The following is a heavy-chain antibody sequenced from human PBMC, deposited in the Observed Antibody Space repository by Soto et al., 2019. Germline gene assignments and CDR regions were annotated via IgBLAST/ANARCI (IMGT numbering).Heavy chain of an antibody. V-gene: IGHV5-51*01. CDR1: GYSFTSYW. J-gene: IGHJ6*02. CDR2: IYPGDSDT. D-gene: IGHD1-1*01. CDR3: ARELTGSTLGMDV. Sequence: PGESLNISCNGSGYSFTSYWIGWVRQMPGKGLEWMGIIYPGDSDTRYSPSFQGQVTISAVKSISTAYLQWSSLKASDTAMYYCARELTGSTLGMDVWGQGTTVTVSS.